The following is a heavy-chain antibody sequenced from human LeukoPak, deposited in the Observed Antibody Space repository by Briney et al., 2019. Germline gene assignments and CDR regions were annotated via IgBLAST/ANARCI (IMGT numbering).Heavy chain of an antibody. CDR2: IHRNGGST. CDR3: ARGNSNFDY. J-gene: IGHJ4*02. CDR1: GFTSDDYG. Sequence: PGGSLRLSCAASGFTSDDYGMSWVRQAPGKGLEWASGIHRNGGSTGYADSVKGRFTISRDTAKNSLYLQMNSLRAEDTALYHCARGNSNFDYWGQGTLVTVSS. D-gene: IGHD3-10*01. V-gene: IGHV3-20*01.